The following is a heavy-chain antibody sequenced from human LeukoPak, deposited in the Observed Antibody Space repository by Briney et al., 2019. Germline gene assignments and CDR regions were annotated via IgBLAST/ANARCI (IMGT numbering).Heavy chain of an antibody. CDR2: IYESGST. D-gene: IGHD2-2*01. V-gene: IGHV4-59*08. CDR1: GGSITSYY. Sequence: SETLSLTCTVSGGSITSYYWSWIRQSPGKGLEWIGYIYESGSTNYNPSLESRVTMSLDTSKNQFSLSLSSVTAADTAVYYCATSRAELWGRGTLVTVSS. J-gene: IGHJ2*01. CDR3: ATSRAEL.